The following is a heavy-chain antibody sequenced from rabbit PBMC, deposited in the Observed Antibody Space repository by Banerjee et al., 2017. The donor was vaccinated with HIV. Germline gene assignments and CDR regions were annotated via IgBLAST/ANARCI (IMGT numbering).Heavy chain of an antibody. CDR2: INTSSGNT. CDR3: ARSSGTAGDGDGL. D-gene: IGHD7-1*01. CDR1: GFSFSSSYY. Sequence: QSLEESGGDLVKPGASLTLTCTASGFSFSSSYYIFWVRQAPGKGLEWIACINTSSGNTYYASWAKGRFTISRTSSTTVTLQMTSLTAADTATYFCARSSGTAGDGDGLWSPGTLVTVS. J-gene: IGHJ4*01. V-gene: IGHV1S40*01.